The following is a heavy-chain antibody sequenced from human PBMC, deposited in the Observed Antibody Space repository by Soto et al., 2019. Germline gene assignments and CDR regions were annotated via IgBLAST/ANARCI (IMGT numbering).Heavy chain of an antibody. J-gene: IGHJ3*02. Sequence: GASVKVSCKASGGTFSSYTISWVRHAPGQGLEWMGRIIPILGIANYAQKFQGRVTITADKSTSTAYMELSSLRSEDTAVYYCASPLIVGATKPNAFDIWGQGTMVTVSS. D-gene: IGHD1-26*01. V-gene: IGHV1-69*02. CDR2: IIPILGIA. CDR1: GGTFSSYT. CDR3: ASPLIVGATKPNAFDI.